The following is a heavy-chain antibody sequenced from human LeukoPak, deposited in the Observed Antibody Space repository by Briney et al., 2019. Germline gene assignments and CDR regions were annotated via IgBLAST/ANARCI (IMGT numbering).Heavy chain of an antibody. CDR1: GFTFSSYA. V-gene: IGHV3-49*04. D-gene: IGHD6-13*01. Sequence: GGSLRLSCAASGFTFSSYAMSWVRQAPGKGLEWVGFIRSKVYGGSTENAASVKGRFTISRDDSKSIAYLQMNSLKTEDTAVYYCTRAGSSWDIDYWGQGTLVTVSS. CDR3: TRAGSSWDIDY. J-gene: IGHJ4*02. CDR2: IRSKVYGGST.